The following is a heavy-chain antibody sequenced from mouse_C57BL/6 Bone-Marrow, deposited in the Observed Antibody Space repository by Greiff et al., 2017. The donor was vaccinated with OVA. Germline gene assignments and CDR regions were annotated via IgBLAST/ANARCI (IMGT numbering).Heavy chain of an antibody. D-gene: IGHD4-1*01. V-gene: IGHV7-1*01. CDR2: SRNKANDYTT. J-gene: IGHJ4*01. CDR1: GFTFSDFY. Sequence: EVQLLESGGGLVQSGRSLRLSCATSGFTFSDFYMEWVRQAPGKGLEWIAASRNKANDYTTEYSASVKGRFIVSRDTSQSILYLQMNALRAEDTAIYYCATITGNYYAMDYWGQGTSVTVSS. CDR3: ATITGNYYAMDY.